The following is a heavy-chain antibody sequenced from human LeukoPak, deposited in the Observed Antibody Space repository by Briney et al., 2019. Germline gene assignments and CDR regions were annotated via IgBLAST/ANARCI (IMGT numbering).Heavy chain of an antibody. D-gene: IGHD3-10*01. CDR3: ARGRPDGSGSYYKFDP. V-gene: IGHV4-59*08. CDR1: GGSISSYY. CDR2: IYYSGST. Sequence: SETLSLTCAVSGGSISSYYWSWIRQPPGKGLEWIGYIYYSGSTNYNPSLKSRVTISVDTSKKQFSLKLSSVTAADTAVYYCARGRPDGSGSYYKFDPWGQGTLVTVSS. J-gene: IGHJ5*02.